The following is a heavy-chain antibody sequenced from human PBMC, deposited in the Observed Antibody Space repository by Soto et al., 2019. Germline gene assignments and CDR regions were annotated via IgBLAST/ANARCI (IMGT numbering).Heavy chain of an antibody. V-gene: IGHV4-34*01. D-gene: IGHD2-15*01. Sequence: SPTLSLTCAVYGGSFSGYYWSWIRQPPGKGLEWIGEINHSGSTNYNPSLKSRVTISVDTSKNQFSLKLSSVTAADTAVYYCARGVVAASSTEKYYFDYWGQGTLVTVSS. CDR3: ARGVVAASSTEKYYFDY. CDR2: INHSGST. J-gene: IGHJ4*02. CDR1: GGSFSGYY.